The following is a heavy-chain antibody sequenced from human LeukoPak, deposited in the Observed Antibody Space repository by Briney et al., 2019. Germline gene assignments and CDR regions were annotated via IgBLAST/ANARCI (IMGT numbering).Heavy chain of an antibody. CDR1: GGSISSYY. CDR3: AREYYDSSGYYWLVGWFDP. CDR2: IYHSGST. V-gene: IGHV4-59*12. Sequence: SETLSLTCTVSGGSISSYYWSWIRQPPGKGLEWIGYIYHSGSTYYNPSLKSRVTISVDTSKNQYSLKLSSVTAADTAVYYCAREYYDSSGYYWLVGWFDPWGQGTLVTVSS. D-gene: IGHD3-22*01. J-gene: IGHJ5*02.